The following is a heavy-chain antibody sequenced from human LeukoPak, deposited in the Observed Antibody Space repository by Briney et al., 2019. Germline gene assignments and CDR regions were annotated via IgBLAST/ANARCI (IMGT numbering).Heavy chain of an antibody. V-gene: IGHV3-30-3*01. J-gene: IGHJ4*02. CDR3: ARDLYGGYLGLDY. Sequence: GGSLRLSCAASGVTFSSYAMHWVRQAPGKGLEWVAVISYDGSNKYYADSVKGRFTISRDNSKNTLYLQMNSLRAEDTAVYHCARDLYGGYLGLDYWGQGTLVTVSS. D-gene: IGHD5-12*01. CDR2: ISYDGSNK. CDR1: GVTFSSYA.